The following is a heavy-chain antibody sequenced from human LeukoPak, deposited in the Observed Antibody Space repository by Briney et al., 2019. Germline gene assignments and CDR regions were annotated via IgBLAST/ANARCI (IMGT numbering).Heavy chain of an antibody. CDR1: GFTFSSYG. D-gene: IGHD6-13*01. CDR2: IRYDGSNK. Sequence: GGSLGLSCAASGFTFSSYGMHWVRQAPGKGLEWVAFIRYDGSNKYYADSVKGRFTISRDNSKNTLYLQMNSLRAEDTAVYYCAKDGGSSSWLDYWGQGTLVTVSS. V-gene: IGHV3-30*02. CDR3: AKDGGSSSWLDY. J-gene: IGHJ4*02.